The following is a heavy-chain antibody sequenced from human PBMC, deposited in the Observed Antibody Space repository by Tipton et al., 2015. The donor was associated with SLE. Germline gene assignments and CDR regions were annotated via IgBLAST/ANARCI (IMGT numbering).Heavy chain of an antibody. Sequence: TLSLTCTVSGGSISSHYWSWIRQPPGKGLEWIGYIYYSGSTNYNPSLKSRVTISVDTSKNQFSLKLSSVTAADTAVYYCARGAYCSGGSCYSSRFDYWGQGTLVTVSS. CDR1: GGSISSHY. CDR3: ARGAYCSGGSCYSSRFDY. D-gene: IGHD2-15*01. J-gene: IGHJ4*02. V-gene: IGHV4-59*11. CDR2: IYYSGST.